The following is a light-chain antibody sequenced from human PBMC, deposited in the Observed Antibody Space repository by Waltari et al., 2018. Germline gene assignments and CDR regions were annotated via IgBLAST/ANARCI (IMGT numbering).Light chain of an antibody. CDR2: DVF. J-gene: IGLJ2*01. Sequence: QSALTQPRSVSGSPGQSVTFSCTGTSNDVGGYNHVSWYQQSPGKAPKLMFYDVFNRPSGVPDRFSGSKSGNTASLTISGLQADDEADYYCCSYAGSYTVLFGGGTKLTVL. CDR1: SNDVGGYNH. V-gene: IGLV2-11*01. CDR3: CSYAGSYTVL.